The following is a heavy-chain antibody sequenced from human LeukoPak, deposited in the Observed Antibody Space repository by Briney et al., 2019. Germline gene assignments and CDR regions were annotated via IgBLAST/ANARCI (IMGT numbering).Heavy chain of an antibody. CDR2: INPNSGGT. V-gene: IGHV1-2*06. CDR1: GYTFTGYY. J-gene: IGHJ4*02. D-gene: IGHD3-10*01. Sequence: ASVKVSCKASGYTFTGYYMHWVRQAPGQGPEWMGRINPNSGGTNYAQKFQGRVTMTRDTSISTAYMELSRLRSDDTAVYYCARVRGSGSSKPPFDYWGQGTLVTVSS. CDR3: ARVRGSGSSKPPFDY.